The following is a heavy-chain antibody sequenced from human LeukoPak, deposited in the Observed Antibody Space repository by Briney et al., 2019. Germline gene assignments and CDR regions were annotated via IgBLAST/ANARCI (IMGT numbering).Heavy chain of an antibody. J-gene: IGHJ6*03. D-gene: IGHD4-23*01. CDR1: GYTFTSYD. CDR2: MNPNSGNT. CDR3: ARGLFDYGGTPSYYMDV. Sequence: VASVKVSCKASGYTFTSYDINWVRQATGQGLEWMGWMNPNSGNTGYAQKFQGRVTMTRNTSISTAYMELSSLRSEDTAVYYCARGLFDYGGTPSYYMDVWGKGTTVTVSS. V-gene: IGHV1-8*01.